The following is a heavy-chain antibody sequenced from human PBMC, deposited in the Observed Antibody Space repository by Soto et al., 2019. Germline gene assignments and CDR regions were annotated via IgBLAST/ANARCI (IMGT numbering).Heavy chain of an antibody. CDR3: AREKSKLQYCSSTSCYTAPFDY. V-gene: IGHV3-30-3*01. Sequence: GGSLRLSCAASGFTFSSYAMHWVRQAPGKGLEWVAVISYDGSNKYYADSVKGRFTISRDNSKNTLYLQMNSLRAEDTGVYYCAREKSKLQYCSSTSCYTAPFDYWGQGTLVTVSS. J-gene: IGHJ4*02. CDR1: GFTFSSYA. D-gene: IGHD2-2*02. CDR2: ISYDGSNK.